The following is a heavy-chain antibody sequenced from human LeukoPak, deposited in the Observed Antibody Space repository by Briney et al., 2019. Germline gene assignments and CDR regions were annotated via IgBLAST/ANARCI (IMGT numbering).Heavy chain of an antibody. Sequence: GASVKVSCKASGYTFTSYAMNWVRQAPGQGLEWMGWVNTNTGNPTYAQGFTGRFVFSLDTSVSTAYLQISSLKAEDTAVYYCATYSLELEMATIGPSYYYYYMDVWGKGTTVTVSS. CDR3: ATYSLELEMATIGPSYYYYYMDV. CDR1: GYTFTSYA. CDR2: VNTNTGNP. D-gene: IGHD5-24*01. V-gene: IGHV7-4-1*02. J-gene: IGHJ6*03.